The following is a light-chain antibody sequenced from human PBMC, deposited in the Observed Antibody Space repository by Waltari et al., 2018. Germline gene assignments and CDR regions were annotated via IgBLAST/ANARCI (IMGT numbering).Light chain of an antibody. Sequence: YQQYPVKAPKPMIYGVTKRPSGVPDRFSGSKSGNTASLTVSGLQAEDEADYYCSSYAGSNIVIFGGGTKLTVL. J-gene: IGLJ2*01. V-gene: IGLV2-8*01. CDR2: GVT. CDR3: SSYAGSNIVI.